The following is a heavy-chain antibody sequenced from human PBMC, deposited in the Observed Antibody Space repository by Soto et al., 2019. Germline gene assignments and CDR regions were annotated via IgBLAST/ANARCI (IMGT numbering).Heavy chain of an antibody. J-gene: IGHJ3*02. CDR1: GFTFSSYA. V-gene: IGHV3-23*01. D-gene: IGHD2-15*01. Sequence: GSLRLSCAASGFTFSSYAMSWVRQAPGKGLEWVSAISGSGGSTYYADSVKGRFTISRDNSKNTLYLQMNSLRAEDTAVYYCAKDELGYCSGGSCYGDAFDIRGQGTMVSVSS. CDR3: AKDELGYCSGGSCYGDAFDI. CDR2: ISGSGGST.